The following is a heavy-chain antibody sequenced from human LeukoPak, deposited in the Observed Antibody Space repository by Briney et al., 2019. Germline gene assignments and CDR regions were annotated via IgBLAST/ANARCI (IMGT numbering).Heavy chain of an antibody. V-gene: IGHV3-7*04. CDR2: IKQDGNEK. CDR1: GFTFSSYW. J-gene: IGHJ5*02. Sequence: PGRSLRLSCAASGFTFSSYWMSWVRQAPGKGLEWVANIKQDGNEKYYVDSVKGRFTISRDNANNALYLQMNSLRAEDAAVYYCARATHSYYDILTGYYAWGQGTLVTVSS. CDR3: ARATHSYYDILTGYYA. D-gene: IGHD3-9*01.